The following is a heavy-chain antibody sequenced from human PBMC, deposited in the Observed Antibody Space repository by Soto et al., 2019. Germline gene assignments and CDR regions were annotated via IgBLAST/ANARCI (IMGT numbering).Heavy chain of an antibody. J-gene: IGHJ1*01. V-gene: IGHV4-34*01. CDR3: ASPPPLTVQTIEAEFFQH. Sequence: PSETLSLTCAVHGGSFSGYYWDWIRQPPGKGLEWIGEVNRGGTSNYNPSLKSRAIISVDTSKNQFSLKLTSVAAADTAVYYCASPPPLTVQTIEAEFFQHWGPGTLVTVSS. CDR1: GGSFSGYY. CDR2: VNRGGTS. D-gene: IGHD2-15*01.